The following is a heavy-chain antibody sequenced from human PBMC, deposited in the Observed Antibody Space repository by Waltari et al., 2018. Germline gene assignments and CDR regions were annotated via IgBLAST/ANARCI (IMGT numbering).Heavy chain of an antibody. D-gene: IGHD3-9*01. J-gene: IGHJ6*03. V-gene: IGHV3-30-3*01. CDR1: GSTFSSYA. CDR3: AREHTLYDILTGYLDV. CDR2: ISYDGSNK. Sequence: QVQLVESGGGVVQPGRSLRLSCAASGSTFSSYAMHWVRKAPGKGLEWVAVISYDGSNKYYADSVKGRFTISRDNSKNTLYLQMNSLGAEDTAVYYCAREHTLYDILTGYLDVWGKGTTVTISS.